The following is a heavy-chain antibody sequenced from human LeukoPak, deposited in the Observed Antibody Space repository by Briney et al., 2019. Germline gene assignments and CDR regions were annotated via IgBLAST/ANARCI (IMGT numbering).Heavy chain of an antibody. CDR3: ARDIPDFWSGYYIFDY. CDR1: GGTFSSYA. J-gene: IGHJ4*02. CDR2: IIPIFGTA. D-gene: IGHD3-3*01. Sequence: ASVKVSCKASGGTFSSYAISWVRQAPGQGLERMGGIIPIFGTANYAQKFQGRVTITTDESTSTAYMELSSLRSEDTAVYYCARDIPDFWSGYYIFDYWGQGTLVTVSS. V-gene: IGHV1-69*05.